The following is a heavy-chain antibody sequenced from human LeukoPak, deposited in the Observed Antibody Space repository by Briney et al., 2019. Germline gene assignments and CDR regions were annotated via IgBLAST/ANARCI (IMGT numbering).Heavy chain of an antibody. Sequence: GSLRLSCSGSGFNLDDYCMNWVRQAPGKGLGLVFGIYWNGGNTGYADSVKGRFTISRDNAKNSLYLQMNSLRAEDTALYYCTSPPQLGYCSGGSCHDYWGQGTLVTVSS. J-gene: IGHJ4*02. CDR2: IYWNGGNT. V-gene: IGHV3-20*04. CDR1: GFNLDDYC. CDR3: TSPPQLGYCSGGSCHDY. D-gene: IGHD2-15*01.